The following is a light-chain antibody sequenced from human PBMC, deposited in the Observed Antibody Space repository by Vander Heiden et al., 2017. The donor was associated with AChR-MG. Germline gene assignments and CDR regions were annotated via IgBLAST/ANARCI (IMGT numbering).Light chain of an antibody. Sequence: EIVLTQSPATLSLSPGEGTALTCRPSQSVSSYLARYQQKPGEAARLLIYDASNRATGVPARFSGSGSGTDFSLTISSLEPEDFPVYYCQQRSNWPPRYTFGQGTKLEIK. CDR1: QSVSSY. CDR3: QQRSNWPPRYT. V-gene: IGKV3-11*01. CDR2: DAS. J-gene: IGKJ2*01.